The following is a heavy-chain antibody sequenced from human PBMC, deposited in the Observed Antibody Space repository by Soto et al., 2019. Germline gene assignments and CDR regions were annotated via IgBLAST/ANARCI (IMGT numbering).Heavy chain of an antibody. CDR1: GFTVSSNY. CDR2: MYTSGRT. V-gene: IGHV3-66*01. CDR3: ARTLASARQVDY. J-gene: IGHJ4*02. D-gene: IGHD6-13*01. Sequence: PGGSLRLCCAVSGFTVSSNYMTWVRQPPGKGLEWVSVMYTSGRTYYGDSVKGRVTISRDNSKNTLYLQMNSLRVEDTAVYYCARTLASARQVDYWSQGTLVTVSS.